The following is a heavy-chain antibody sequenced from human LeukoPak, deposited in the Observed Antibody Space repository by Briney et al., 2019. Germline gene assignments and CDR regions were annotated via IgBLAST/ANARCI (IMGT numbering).Heavy chain of an antibody. Sequence: GGSLRLSCAASGFTFSSYAMHWVRQAPGKGLEYVSAISSNGGSTYYANSVKGRFTISRDNSKNTLYLQMGSLRAEDMAVYYCARDSRPLRLGELSSWYYLDYWGQGTLVTVSS. CDR3: ARDSRPLRLGELSSWYYLDY. J-gene: IGHJ4*02. V-gene: IGHV3-64*01. D-gene: IGHD3-16*02. CDR1: GFTFSSYA. CDR2: ISSNGGST.